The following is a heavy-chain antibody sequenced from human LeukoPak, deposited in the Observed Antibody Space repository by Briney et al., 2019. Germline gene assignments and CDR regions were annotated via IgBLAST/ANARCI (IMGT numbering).Heavy chain of an antibody. D-gene: IGHD5-18*01. J-gene: IGHJ2*01. CDR2: LGSSGSP. Sequence: PSETLSLTCTVSGVSNSRYYWTWIRQSAGKGLEWIGRLGSSGSPNYNPSLKSRVTMSLDTSKNQFSLKLTSVTAADTALYYCARGRDTALSYFDLWGRGTLATVSS. V-gene: IGHV4-4*07. CDR3: ARGRDTALSYFDL. CDR1: GVSNSRYY.